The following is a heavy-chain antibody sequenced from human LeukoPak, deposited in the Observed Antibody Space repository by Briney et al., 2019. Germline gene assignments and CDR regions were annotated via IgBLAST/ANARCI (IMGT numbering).Heavy chain of an antibody. CDR3: SMKHCTNYLCSFDY. J-gene: IGHJ4*02. Sequence: GGSLRLSCAASGFTFSNYNMNWVSQAPGKGLEWVSSISTSSSYIYYADSLQGRFAISRDNAKNSLYLQMNSLRAEDTSVYYCSMKHCTNYLCSFDYWGQGTLVTVSS. V-gene: IGHV3-21*01. CDR2: ISTSSSYI. D-gene: IGHD2-8*01. CDR1: GFTFSNYN.